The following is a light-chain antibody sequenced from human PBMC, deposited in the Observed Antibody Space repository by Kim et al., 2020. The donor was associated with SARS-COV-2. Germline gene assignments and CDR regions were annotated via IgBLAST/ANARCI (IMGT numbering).Light chain of an antibody. CDR2: GAS. V-gene: IGKV1-39*01. CDR1: ENINNY. Sequence: ASVGDRVTITCRASENINNYLNWYQQKSGTAPKLLISGASGLQSGVPSRFSGSGSGTDFTLTISSLQPEDFATYFCLQHSTYPITFGQGTRLEIK. J-gene: IGKJ5*01. CDR3: LQHSTYPIT.